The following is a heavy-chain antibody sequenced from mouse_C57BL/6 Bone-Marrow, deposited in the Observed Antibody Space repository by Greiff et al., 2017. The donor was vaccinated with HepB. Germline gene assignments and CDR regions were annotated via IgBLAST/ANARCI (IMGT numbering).Heavy chain of an antibody. Sequence: VQLQQPGAELVKPGASVKMSCKASGYTFTSYWITWVKQRPGQGLEWIGDIYPGSGSTNYNEKFKSKATLTVDTSSSTAYMQLSSLTSEDSAVYYCARDYYGSRAWFAYWGQGTLVTVSA. D-gene: IGHD1-1*01. CDR1: GYTFTSYW. J-gene: IGHJ3*01. CDR2: IYPGSGST. CDR3: ARDYYGSRAWFAY. V-gene: IGHV1-55*01.